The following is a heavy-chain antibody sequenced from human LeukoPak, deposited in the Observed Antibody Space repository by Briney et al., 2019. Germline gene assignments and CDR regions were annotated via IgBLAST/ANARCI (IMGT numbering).Heavy chain of an antibody. V-gene: IGHV3-48*02. CDR2: ISGSTSTI. D-gene: IGHD4-17*01. CDR3: ARNLYGDYSFDY. Sequence: GGSLRLSCAASGFTFTTYSMNWVRQAPGKGLEWVSYISGSTSTIKYADSVMGRFTISRDNAKNSLYLQMNSLRDEDTAVYYCARNLYGDYSFDYWGQGTLVTVSS. J-gene: IGHJ4*02. CDR1: GFTFTTYS.